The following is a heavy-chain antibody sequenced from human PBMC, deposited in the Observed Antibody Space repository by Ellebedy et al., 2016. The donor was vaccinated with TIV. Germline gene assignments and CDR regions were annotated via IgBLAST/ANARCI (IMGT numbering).Heavy chain of an antibody. CDR2: INPNSGGT. V-gene: IGHV1-2*04. J-gene: IGHJ6*02. Sequence: AASVKVSCKASGYIFTGYYMHWVRQAPGQGLEWMGWINPNSGGTNYAQKFQGWVTMTRDTSISTAYMELNRLRSDDTAVYFCARGQEDMITFGGVIVNLDYYYGMDVWGQGTTVTVSS. CDR3: ARGQEDMITFGGVIVNLDYYYGMDV. D-gene: IGHD3-16*02. CDR1: GYIFTGYY.